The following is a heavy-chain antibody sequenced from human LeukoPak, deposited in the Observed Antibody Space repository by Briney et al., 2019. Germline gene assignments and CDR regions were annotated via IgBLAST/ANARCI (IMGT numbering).Heavy chain of an antibody. CDR1: GFTFSDYY. D-gene: IGHD2-2*01. V-gene: IGHV3-11*04. CDR3: AKSDQYCSSTSCYPHWFDP. CDR2: ISSSGSTI. J-gene: IGHJ5*02. Sequence: GGSLRLSCAASGFTFSDYYMSWIRQAPGKGLEWVSYISSSGSTIYYADSVKGRFTISRDNSKNTLYLQMNSLRAEDTAVYYCAKSDQYCSSTSCYPHWFDPWGQGTLVTVSS.